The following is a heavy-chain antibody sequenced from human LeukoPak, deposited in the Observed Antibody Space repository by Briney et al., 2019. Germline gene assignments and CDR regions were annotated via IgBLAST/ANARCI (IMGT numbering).Heavy chain of an antibody. CDR2: ISHSGST. Sequence: SETLSLTCAVYGGSFSGYYWSWIRQPPGKGLEWIGEISHSGSTNYNPSLKSRVTISVDTSKNQFSLKLSSVTAADTAVYYCAGSTVTTDIDYWGQGTLVTVSS. D-gene: IGHD4-17*01. CDR3: AGSTVTTDIDY. CDR1: GGSFSGYY. V-gene: IGHV4-34*01. J-gene: IGHJ4*02.